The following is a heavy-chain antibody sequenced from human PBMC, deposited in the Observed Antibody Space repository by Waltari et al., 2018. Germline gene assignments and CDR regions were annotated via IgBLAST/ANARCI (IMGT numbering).Heavy chain of an antibody. CDR3: ARGYCGGGSCYSFES. CDR1: GGTFSDYG. J-gene: IGHJ4*02. Sequence: QVQLVQSGAEVEMPGSSVKVSCKASGGTFSDYGIIWVRQAPGQGLEWLGGIIPWSGRANYANKFRGRVTITAEESTATTDMELRSLTSEDTAVFYCARGYCGGGSCYSFESWGQGTLVTVSS. CDR2: IIPWSGRA. D-gene: IGHD2-15*01. V-gene: IGHV1-69*01.